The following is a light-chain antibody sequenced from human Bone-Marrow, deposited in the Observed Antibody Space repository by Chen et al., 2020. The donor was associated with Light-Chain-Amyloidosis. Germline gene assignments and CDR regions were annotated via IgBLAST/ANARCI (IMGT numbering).Light chain of an antibody. CDR1: NIGSTS. Sequence: SYVLTKPSSVSVAPGQTATIACGGNNIGSTSVHWYQQTPGQATLLVVYDDSDRPSGIPERLSCSNSGNTATLTISRVEAGDEADYYCQVCDRSSDRPVFGGGTKLTVL. V-gene: IGLV3-21*02. J-gene: IGLJ3*02. CDR3: QVCDRSSDRPV. CDR2: DDS.